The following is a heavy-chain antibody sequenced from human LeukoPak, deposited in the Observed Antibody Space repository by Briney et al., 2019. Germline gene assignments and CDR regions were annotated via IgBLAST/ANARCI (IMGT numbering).Heavy chain of an antibody. D-gene: IGHD2/OR15-2a*01. CDR1: GYSFTTYW. CDR3: ARFLAGRGFDY. Sequence: GQSLNISCTGSGYSFTTYWIGWVRQMRGKGLGWMGIRHPGESHTRHDRSGHHQVTISADKAISAASLQWSSLKASDTALDYCARFLAGRGFDYWGQGTLVTVPS. J-gene: IGHJ4*02. CDR2: RHPGESHT. V-gene: IGHV5-51*01.